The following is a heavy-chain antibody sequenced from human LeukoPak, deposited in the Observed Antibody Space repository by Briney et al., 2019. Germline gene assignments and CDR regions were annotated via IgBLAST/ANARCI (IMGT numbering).Heavy chain of an antibody. D-gene: IGHD2-2*01. J-gene: IGHJ5*02. V-gene: IGHV1-18*04. CDR2: ISAYNGNT. CDR3: ARLPYCSSTSCPNWFDP. CDR1: GYTFTSYG. Sequence: ASVKVSCKASGYTFTSYGISWVRQAPGQGLEWMGWISAYNGNTNYAQKLQGRVTMTTDTSTSTAYMELRSLRSDDTAVYYCARLPYCSSTSCPNWFDPWGRGTLVTVSS.